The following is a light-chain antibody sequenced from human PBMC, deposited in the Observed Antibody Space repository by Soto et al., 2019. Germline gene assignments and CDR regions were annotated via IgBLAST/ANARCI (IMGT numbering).Light chain of an antibody. Sequence: EIVLTQSPATLPLSPGERATLSCRASQSVSGYLAWYQQKPGQAPRLRINDASSRATGMPARFSGSGSATEFTLPINSLQSEDVAVYFCQQYDNLPLTFGPGTKVDI. J-gene: IGKJ3*01. V-gene: IGKV3D-15*01. CDR1: QSVSGY. CDR3: QQYDNLPLT. CDR2: DAS.